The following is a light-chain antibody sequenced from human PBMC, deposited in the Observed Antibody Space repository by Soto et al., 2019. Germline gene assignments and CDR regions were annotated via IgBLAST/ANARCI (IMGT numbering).Light chain of an antibody. V-gene: IGKV3-15*01. Sequence: EVVMTQSPASLSVSPGERATLSCRASQNIRNNLAWYQQKPGQSPRLLISDASTREAGIPGRFSGSGSGTEFTLIISSLHSEDFAIYYCQQYNNWPPWTFGQGTKVELK. CDR3: QQYNNWPPWT. CDR2: DAS. CDR1: QNIRNN. J-gene: IGKJ1*01.